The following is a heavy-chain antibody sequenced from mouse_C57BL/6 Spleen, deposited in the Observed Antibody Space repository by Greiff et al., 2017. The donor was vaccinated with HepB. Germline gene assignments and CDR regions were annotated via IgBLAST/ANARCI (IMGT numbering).Heavy chain of an antibody. D-gene: IGHD4-1*01. V-gene: IGHV5-6*01. J-gene: IGHJ4*01. CDR1: GFTFSSYG. CDR2: ISSGGSYT. CDR3: ARANWDGYAMDY. Sequence: EVQRVESGGDLVKPGGSLKLSCAASGFTFSSYGMSWVRQTPDKRLEWVATISSGGSYTYYPDSVKGRFTISRDNAKNTLYLQMSSLKSEDTAMYYCARANWDGYAMDYWGQGTSVTVSS.